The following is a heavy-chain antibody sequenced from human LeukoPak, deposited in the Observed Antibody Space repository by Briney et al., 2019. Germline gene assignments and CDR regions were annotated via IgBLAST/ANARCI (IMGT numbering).Heavy chain of an antibody. CDR2: ISGSGRDT. CDR3: AKDPLGYSYGPYDAFDI. D-gene: IGHD5-18*01. V-gene: IGHV3-23*01. Sequence: GGSLRLSCATSKFTFINYGLTWVRQAPGKGLEWVSSISGSGRDTQYAASVQGRFTISRDNSKNTLYLQMNSLRAEDTAVYYCAKDPLGYSYGPYDAFDIWGQGTMVTVSS. CDR1: KFTFINYG. J-gene: IGHJ3*02.